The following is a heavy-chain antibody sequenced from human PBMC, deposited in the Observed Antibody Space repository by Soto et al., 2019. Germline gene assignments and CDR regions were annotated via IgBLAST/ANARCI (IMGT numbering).Heavy chain of an antibody. V-gene: IGHV3-30*18. CDR2: ISYDGSNK. D-gene: IGHD6-13*01. CDR1: GFTFSSYG. CDR3: AKGPIYRAAGNLDY. J-gene: IGHJ4*02. Sequence: QVQLVESGGGVVQPGRSLRLSCAASGFTFSSYGMHWVRQAPGKGLEWVAVISYDGSNKYYADSVKGRFTISRDNSKNTLYLQMNSLRAEDTAVYYCAKGPIYRAAGNLDYWGQGTLVTVSS.